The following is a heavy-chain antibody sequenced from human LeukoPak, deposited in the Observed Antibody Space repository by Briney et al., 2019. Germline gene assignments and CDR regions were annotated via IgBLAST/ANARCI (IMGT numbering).Heavy chain of an antibody. CDR3: AREFPPHCSSTSCYPDH. J-gene: IGHJ5*02. Sequence: PGGSLRLSCAASGVNFSSYSLKWVRQAPRKGLEWVSYISRSTRRIYYADSVKGRFTISRDRAKNSLYLQMDSLRDEDTAMYYCAREFPPHCSSTSCYPDHWGQGTLVTVAS. CDR1: GVNFSSYS. CDR2: ISRSTRRI. V-gene: IGHV3-48*02. D-gene: IGHD2-2*01.